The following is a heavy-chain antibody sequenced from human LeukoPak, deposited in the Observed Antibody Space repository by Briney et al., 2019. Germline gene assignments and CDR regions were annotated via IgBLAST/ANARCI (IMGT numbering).Heavy chain of an antibody. J-gene: IGHJ3*02. V-gene: IGHV3-21*01. CDR3: AKLPVDTAMVKGYGAFDI. CDR2: ISSSSSYI. Sequence: GGSLRLSCAASGFTFSSYSMNWVRQAPGTGLEWVSSISSSSSYIYYADSVKGRFTISRDNAKNSLYLQMNGLRAEDTAMYYCAKLPVDTAMVKGYGAFDIWGQGTMVTVSS. D-gene: IGHD5-18*01. CDR1: GFTFSSYS.